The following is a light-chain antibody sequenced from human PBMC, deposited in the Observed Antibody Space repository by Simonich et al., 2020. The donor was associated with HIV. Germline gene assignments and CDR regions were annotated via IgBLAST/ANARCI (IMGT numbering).Light chain of an antibody. CDR2: KAS. V-gene: IGKV1-5*03. CDR3: QQYNSYSVT. Sequence: DIQMTQSSSTLSASVGERVTITCRASQGLSSWLAWYQQKPGKAPKLLFYKASSLESGVPSRFSGSGSGTEFTLTISSLQPDDFATYYCQQYNSYSVTFGGGTKVEI. CDR1: QGLSSW. J-gene: IGKJ4*01.